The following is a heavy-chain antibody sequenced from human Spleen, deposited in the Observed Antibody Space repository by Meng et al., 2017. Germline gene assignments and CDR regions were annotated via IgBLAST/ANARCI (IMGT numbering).Heavy chain of an antibody. CDR3: AIDYGGNPDYFDY. V-gene: IGHV6-1*01. CDR1: GDSVSSNIGA. D-gene: IGHD4-23*01. Sequence: QVQLRQSGPGLVKPAQTLSVTCAISGDSVSSNIGAWNWIRQSSSRGLEWLGRTYYRSKWYNEYAVSVKSRITINPDTSKNQLSLQLSSVTPEDTAVYYCAIDYGGNPDYFDYWGQGTLVTVSS. J-gene: IGHJ4*02. CDR2: TYYRSKWYN.